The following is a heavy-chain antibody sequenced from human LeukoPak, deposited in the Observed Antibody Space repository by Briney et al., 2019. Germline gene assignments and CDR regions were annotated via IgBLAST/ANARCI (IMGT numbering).Heavy chain of an antibody. J-gene: IGHJ5*02. CDR1: GFTFSSYS. CDR3: AKGAPPRFDP. V-gene: IGHV3-21*04. Sequence: GGSLRLSCAASGFTFSSYSMNWVRQAPGKGLEWVSSISTSSIYIYYADSMKGRFTISRDNAKNSLYLQMNSLRAEDTAVYYCAKGAPPRFDPWGQGTLVTVSS. CDR2: ISTSSIYI.